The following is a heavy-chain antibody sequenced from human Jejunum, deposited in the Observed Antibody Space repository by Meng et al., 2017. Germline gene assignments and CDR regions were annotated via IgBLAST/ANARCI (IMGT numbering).Heavy chain of an antibody. CDR2: IFYSGTT. CDR3: ARDTAGFGP. CDR1: GGSISTAGYY. V-gene: IGHV4-39*07. Sequence: QPRPEGSGPGLVKPSETLSLPCAVSGGSISTAGYYCGWIRQSPGKGLEWIGSIFYSGTTYYNPSLKSRVTISIDTSKNQFSLKMNSVTAADTAVYYCARDTAGFGPWGQGTLVTVSS. D-gene: IGHD6-13*01. J-gene: IGHJ5*02.